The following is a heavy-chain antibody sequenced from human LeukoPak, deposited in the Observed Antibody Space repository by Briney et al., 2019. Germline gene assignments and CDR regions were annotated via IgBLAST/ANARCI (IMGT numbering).Heavy chain of an antibody. CDR2: IYSGGST. V-gene: IGHV3-66*01. J-gene: IGHJ4*02. CDR3: ARFGPLIVPGAY. Sequence: GGYLRLSCAASGFTVSSNYMSWVRQAPGKGLEWVSVIYSGGSTYYADSVKGRFTISRDNSKNTLYLQMNSLRAEDTAVYYCARFGPLIVPGAYWGEGILVTVSS. CDR1: GFTVSSNY. D-gene: IGHD2/OR15-2a*01.